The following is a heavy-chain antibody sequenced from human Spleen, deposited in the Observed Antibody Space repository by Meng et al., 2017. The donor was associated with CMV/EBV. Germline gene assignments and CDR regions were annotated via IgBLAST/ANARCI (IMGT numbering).Heavy chain of an antibody. CDR2: IRSKAYGGTT. V-gene: IGHV3-71*01. D-gene: IGHD3-22*01. J-gene: IGHJ5*02. CDR1: GFTVSSNY. Sequence: GESLKISCAASGFTVSSNYMSWVRQAPGKGLEWLGFIRSKAYGGTTDYAASVKGRVTISRDNAKNSLYLQMNSLRAEDTAVYYCAPDWGAARYDSSGWFGENLVPDWFDPWGQGTLVTVSS. CDR3: APDWGAARYDSSGWFGENLVPDWFDP.